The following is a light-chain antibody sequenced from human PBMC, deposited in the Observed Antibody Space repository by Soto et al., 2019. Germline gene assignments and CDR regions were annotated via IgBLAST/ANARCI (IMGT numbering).Light chain of an antibody. J-gene: IGLJ1*01. V-gene: IGLV2-14*01. CDR1: SSDVGGYKY. CDR3: SSYTNSITLV. CDR2: EVS. Sequence: QSVLTQPASVSGSPGQSISISCTGTSSDVGGYKYVSWYQQHPGKAPKLIIYEVSNRPSGVSNRFSGSKSGNTASLTISGLQTEDEADYYCSSYTNSITLVFGTGTKLTVL.